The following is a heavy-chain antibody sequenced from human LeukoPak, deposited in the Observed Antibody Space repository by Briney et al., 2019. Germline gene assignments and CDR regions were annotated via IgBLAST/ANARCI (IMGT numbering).Heavy chain of an antibody. V-gene: IGHV3-30-3*01. J-gene: IGHJ6*02. CDR1: GFTFSSYA. D-gene: IGHD3-22*01. CDR2: ISYDGSNK. Sequence: GRSLRLSCAASGFTFSSYAMHWVRQAPGKGLEWVAVISYDGSNKYYADSVKGRFTISRDNAKNSLYLQMNSLRAEDTAVYFCAREASYYDSSGYYFYYYYGMDVWGQGTTVTVSS. CDR3: AREASYYDSSGYYFYYYYGMDV.